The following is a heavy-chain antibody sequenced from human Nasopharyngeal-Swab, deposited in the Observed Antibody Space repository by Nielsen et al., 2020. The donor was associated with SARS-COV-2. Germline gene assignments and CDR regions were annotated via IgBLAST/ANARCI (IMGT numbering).Heavy chain of an antibody. CDR2: ISSSGSTI. CDR1: GFTFSDYY. D-gene: IGHD1-26*01. Sequence: GESRKISCAASGFTFSDYYMSWIRQAPGKGLEWVSYISSSGSTIYYADSVKGRFTISRDNAKNSLYLQMNSLRAEDTAVYYCAREIWSGSFLDYWGQGTLVTVSS. J-gene: IGHJ4*02. CDR3: AREIWSGSFLDY. V-gene: IGHV3-11*01.